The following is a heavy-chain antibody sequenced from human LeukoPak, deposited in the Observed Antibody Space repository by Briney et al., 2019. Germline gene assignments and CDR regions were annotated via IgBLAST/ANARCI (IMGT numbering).Heavy chain of an antibody. CDR3: AKWGDYDILTGYYVSNF. D-gene: IGHD3-9*01. V-gene: IGHV3-23*01. Sequence: PGASLRLSCAASGFIFRNYAMSWVRQAPGKGLEWVSAITGSGDTTYYADSVKGRFIVSRDNSKNTLYVEMNTLRAEDTAVYYCAKWGDYDILTGYYVSNFWGQGTLVTVSS. J-gene: IGHJ4*02. CDR1: GFIFRNYA. CDR2: ITGSGDTT.